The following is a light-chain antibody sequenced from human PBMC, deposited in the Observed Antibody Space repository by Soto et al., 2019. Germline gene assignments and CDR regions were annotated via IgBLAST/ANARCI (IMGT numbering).Light chain of an antibody. V-gene: IGKV3-15*01. CDR1: QSVDSL. J-gene: IGKJ5*01. CDR3: QQYNNWPIT. CDR2: RAS. Sequence: ESVLTQSPGTLSLSPGERATLSCRASQSVDSLLAWYQQKPGQAPRLLIYRASTRTTGIPARFSGSGSGTEFTLTINSLQSEDFAVYYCQQYNNWPITFGQGTRLEIK.